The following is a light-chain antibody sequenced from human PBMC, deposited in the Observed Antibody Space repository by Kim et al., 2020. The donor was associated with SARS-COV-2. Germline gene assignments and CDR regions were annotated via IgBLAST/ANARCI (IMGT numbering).Light chain of an antibody. CDR1: SSDIGAYNY. Sequence: QSALTQPASVSGSPGQSITISCIGTSSDIGAYNYVSWYQQHPGKAPKLMIYDVSNRPSGVSNRFSGSKSGNTASLTISGLQAEDEADYYCSSYTISSTLRFDGGTKLTVL. J-gene: IGLJ2*01. CDR3: SSYTISSTLR. CDR2: DVS. V-gene: IGLV2-14*01.